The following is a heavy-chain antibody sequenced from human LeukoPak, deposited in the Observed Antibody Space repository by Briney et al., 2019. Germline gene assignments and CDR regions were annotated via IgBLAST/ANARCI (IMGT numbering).Heavy chain of an antibody. CDR3: ARDHDTYYGPLYNWFDP. D-gene: IGHD3-10*01. J-gene: IGHJ5*02. CDR2: ISAYNGNT. Sequence: ASVKVSCKASGYTFTSYGISWVRQAPGQGLEWMGWISAYNGNTNYAQKLQGRVTMTTDTSTSTAYMELRSLRSDDTAVYYCARDHDTYYGPLYNWFDPWSQGTLVTVSS. V-gene: IGHV1-18*01. CDR1: GYTFTSYG.